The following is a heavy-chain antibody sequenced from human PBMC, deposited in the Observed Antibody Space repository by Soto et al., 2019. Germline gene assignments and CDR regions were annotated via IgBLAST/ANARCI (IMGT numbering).Heavy chain of an antibody. CDR2: INSDGSST. D-gene: IGHD6-19*01. J-gene: IGHJ4*02. V-gene: IGHV3-74*01. CDR3: VRGEGGWETY. CDR1: GFTFSSYW. Sequence: GGSLXFSCAASGFTFSSYWMHWVRQAPGKGLVWVSRINSDGSSTTYADSVKGRFTISRDNAKNTLYLQMNSLRAEDTAVYYCVRGEGGWETYWGQGTLVTVSS.